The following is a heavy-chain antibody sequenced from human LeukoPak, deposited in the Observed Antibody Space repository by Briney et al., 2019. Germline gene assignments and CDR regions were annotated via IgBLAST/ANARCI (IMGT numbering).Heavy chain of an antibody. Sequence: GGSLRLSCAASGFTFSSYAISWVRQAPGQGLEWMGRIIPILGIANYAQKFQGRVTITADKSTSTAYMELSSLRSEDTAVYYCARVVPVYDSSGYSDYWGQGTLVTVSS. CDR2: IIPILGIA. D-gene: IGHD3-22*01. CDR1: GFTFSSYA. J-gene: IGHJ4*02. V-gene: IGHV1-69*04. CDR3: ARVVPVYDSSGYSDY.